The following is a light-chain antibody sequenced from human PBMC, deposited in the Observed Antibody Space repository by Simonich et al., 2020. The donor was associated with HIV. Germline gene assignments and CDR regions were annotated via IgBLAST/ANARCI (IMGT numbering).Light chain of an antibody. J-gene: IGLJ3*02. V-gene: IGLV10-54*01. CDR1: NNNVGNQG. CDR3: SAWDSSLSAWV. Sequence: QAGLTQPPSVSKGLRQTATLTCTGNNNNVGNQGAAWLQQHQGHPPKLLSYRNNSRPSGISERLSASRAENTASLTMTGLQPEDGGDYYCSAWDSSLSAWVFGGGTKLTVL. CDR2: RNN.